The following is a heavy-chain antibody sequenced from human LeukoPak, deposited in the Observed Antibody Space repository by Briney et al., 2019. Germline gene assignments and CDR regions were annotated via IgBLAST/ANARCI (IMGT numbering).Heavy chain of an antibody. CDR2: IIPIFGTA. Sequence: GASVKVSCKASGGTFSSYAISWVRQAPGQGLEWMGGIIPIFGTANYAQKFQGRVTITADESTSTAYMELSSLRSEDTAVYYCAKDPSVVLLWFGESNDAFDIWGQGTMVTVSS. D-gene: IGHD3-10*01. V-gene: IGHV1-69*13. CDR1: GGTFSSYA. J-gene: IGHJ3*02. CDR3: AKDPSVVLLWFGESNDAFDI.